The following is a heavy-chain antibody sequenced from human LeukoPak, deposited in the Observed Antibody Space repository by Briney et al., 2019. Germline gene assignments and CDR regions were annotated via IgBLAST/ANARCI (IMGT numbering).Heavy chain of an antibody. CDR1: GFTFSSYD. CDR2: ISGSGGST. V-gene: IGHV3-23*01. Sequence: GGSLRLSCAASGFTFSSYDMSWVRQAPGKGLEWVSGISGSGGSTYYAESVKGRLTISRDNSKNTLYLQMNSLRAEDTAVYYCAKSSLAHQGYYYGMDVWGQGTTVTVPS. J-gene: IGHJ6*02. CDR3: AKSSLAHQGYYYGMDV.